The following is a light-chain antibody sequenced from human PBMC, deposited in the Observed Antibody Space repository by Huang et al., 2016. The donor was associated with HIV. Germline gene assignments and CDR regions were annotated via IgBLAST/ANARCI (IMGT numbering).Light chain of an antibody. J-gene: IGKJ1*01. CDR1: QTISSY. CDR2: AAS. CDR3: RQSYSTPPT. Sequence: DIQMTQSPSSLSASVGDRVTITCRASQTISSYLNWYQHKPGKAPKLLVYAASTLHRGVPSRFSGRMSGPDFSLTISGLQPDDYATYYCRQSYSTPPTFGQGTKVEMK. V-gene: IGKV1-39*01.